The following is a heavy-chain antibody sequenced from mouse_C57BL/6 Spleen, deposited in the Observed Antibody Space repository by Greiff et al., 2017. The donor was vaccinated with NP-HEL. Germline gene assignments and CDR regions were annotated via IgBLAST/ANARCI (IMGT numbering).Heavy chain of an antibody. Sequence: VQLQQSGPELVKPGASVKISCKASGYAFSSSWMNWVKQRPGQGLEWIGRIYPGDGDTNYNGKFKGKATLTADKSSSTAYMQLSSLTSEDSAVYCCPLTGGFAYWGQGTLVTVSA. V-gene: IGHV1-82*01. J-gene: IGHJ3*01. D-gene: IGHD4-1*01. CDR3: PLTGGFAY. CDR2: IYPGDGDT. CDR1: GYAFSSSW.